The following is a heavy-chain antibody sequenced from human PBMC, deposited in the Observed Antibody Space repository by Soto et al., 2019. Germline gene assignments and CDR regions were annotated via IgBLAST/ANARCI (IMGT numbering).Heavy chain of an antibody. CDR1: GFTFSSYS. V-gene: IGHV3-21*01. CDR3: ARPPNYYDSRGYYGY. J-gene: IGHJ4*02. D-gene: IGHD3-22*01. Sequence: EVQLVESGGGLVKPGGSLRLSCAASGFTFSSYSMNWVRQAPGKGLEWVSSISSSSSYIYHADSVKGRFTISRDNAKNSLYLQMNSLRADDTAVYYCARPPNYYDSRGYYGYWGQGTLVTVSS. CDR2: ISSSSSYI.